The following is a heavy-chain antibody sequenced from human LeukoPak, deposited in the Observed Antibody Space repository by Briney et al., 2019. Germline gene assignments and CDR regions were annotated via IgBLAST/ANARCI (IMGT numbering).Heavy chain of an antibody. Sequence: GGSLRLSCAASGFTFGTSAVSWVRQAPGKGLEWVSAIGGSGGSTYYADSVKGRFTISRDNSKDTLYLQMNSLTAEDTAVYYCAKHSSNFWFDPWGQGTLVTVSS. D-gene: IGHD4-11*01. CDR3: AKHSSNFWFDP. CDR2: IGGSGGST. J-gene: IGHJ5*02. CDR1: GFTFGTSA. V-gene: IGHV3-23*01.